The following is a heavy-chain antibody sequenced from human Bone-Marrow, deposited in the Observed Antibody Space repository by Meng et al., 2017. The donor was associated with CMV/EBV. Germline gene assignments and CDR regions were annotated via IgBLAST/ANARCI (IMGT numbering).Heavy chain of an antibody. D-gene: IGHD5-12*01. CDR2: IDWNGGNT. J-gene: IGHJ6*02. CDR3: AKVQWLPMSQNYYRYFGMDV. Sequence: GGSLRLSCAASGFTFSTYPMNWVRQAPGKGLEWVSGIDWNGGNTGYADSVRGRFIISRDNVRKSLYLQMNSLRAGDTAVYYCAKVQWLPMSQNYYRYFGMDVWGQGTTVTVSS. CDR1: GFTFSTYP. V-gene: IGHV3-20*04.